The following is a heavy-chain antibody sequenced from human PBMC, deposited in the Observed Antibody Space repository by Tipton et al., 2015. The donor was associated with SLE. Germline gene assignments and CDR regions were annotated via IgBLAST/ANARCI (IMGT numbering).Heavy chain of an antibody. Sequence: SLRLSCAASGFTFSSYSMNWVRQAPGKGLEWVSFISSSSTYIYYADSVKGRFTISRDNAKNSLYLQMNSLRADDTAVYYCARDLPIYPFDYWGQGTLVTVSS. CDR3: ARDLPIYPFDY. J-gene: IGHJ4*02. CDR2: ISSSSTYI. D-gene: IGHD5/OR15-5a*01. CDR1: GFTFSSYS. V-gene: IGHV3-21*03.